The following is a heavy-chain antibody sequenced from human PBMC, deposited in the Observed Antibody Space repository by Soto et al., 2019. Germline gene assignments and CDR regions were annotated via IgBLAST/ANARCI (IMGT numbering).Heavy chain of an antibody. V-gene: IGHV3-11*01. Sequence: GGALRLSFAASGFTFTYHYMTWVPPAPGKGLEWVSYISSSGSTIYYADSVKGRFTISRDNAKNSLYLQMNSLRAEDTAVYYCARVLVFYGGFDPWGQGTLVTVSS. CDR1: GFTFTYHY. D-gene: IGHD2-21*02. CDR3: ARVLVFYGGFDP. CDR2: ISSSGSTI. J-gene: IGHJ5*02.